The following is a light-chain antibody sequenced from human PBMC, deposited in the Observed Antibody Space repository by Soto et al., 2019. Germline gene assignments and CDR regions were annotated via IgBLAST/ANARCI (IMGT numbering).Light chain of an antibody. V-gene: IGLV2-14*01. CDR3: SSYTSLNNLDVV. CDR2: EVA. Sequence: QSVLTQPASVSGSLGQSITISCTGTNRDIGSYSYVSWYQQYPGKAPKLIIFEVANRPSGVSNRFSGSKSGNTASLSISGLQAEDEANYYCSSYTSLNNLDVVFGGGTKVTVL. J-gene: IGLJ2*01. CDR1: NRDIGSYSY.